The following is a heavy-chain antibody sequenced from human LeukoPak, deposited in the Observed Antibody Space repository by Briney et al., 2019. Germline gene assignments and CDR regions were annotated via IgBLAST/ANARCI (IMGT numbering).Heavy chain of an antibody. Sequence: PGGSLRLSCAASGFSFSSHGIHGVRQAPGKGLEWVAVIWYDGTNKYYADSVKGRLTISRDNSKKTVYLQMNSLRAEDTAVYYCARDKNDAFDIWGQGTMVTVSS. CDR3: ARDKNDAFDI. CDR2: IWYDGTNK. V-gene: IGHV3-33*01. J-gene: IGHJ3*02. CDR1: GFSFSSHG.